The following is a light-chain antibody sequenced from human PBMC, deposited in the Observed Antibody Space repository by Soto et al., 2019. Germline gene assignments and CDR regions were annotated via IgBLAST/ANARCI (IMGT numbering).Light chain of an antibody. CDR2: AAS. V-gene: IGKV1-39*01. CDR1: QSISSY. Sequence: DPQMTQSPSSLSASVGDRVTITGRASQSISSYLNWYQQRPGKAPKLLIYAASSLQSGVPSRFSGSGAGTDFALTSSRQQPQDFATYYCQQRYRTPRTFGGGTKVELK. J-gene: IGKJ4*01. CDR3: QQRYRTPRT.